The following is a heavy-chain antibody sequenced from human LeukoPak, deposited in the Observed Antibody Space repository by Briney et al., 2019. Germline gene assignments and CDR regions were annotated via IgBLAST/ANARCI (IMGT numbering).Heavy chain of an antibody. CDR3: ARARGYFDL. J-gene: IGHJ2*01. CDR1: GDSVSSNSAA. D-gene: IGHD3-10*01. CDR2: TYYRSKWNN. Sequence: SQTLSLTRAISGDSVSSNSAAWSWIRQSPSRGLEWLGRTYYRSKWNNNYAISVKSRITINPDTSKNQFSLQLNSVTPEDTGVYYCARARGYFDLWGRGTLVTVSS. V-gene: IGHV6-1*01.